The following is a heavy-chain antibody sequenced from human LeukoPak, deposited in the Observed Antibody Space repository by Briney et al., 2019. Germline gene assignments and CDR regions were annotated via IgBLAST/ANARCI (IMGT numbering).Heavy chain of an antibody. V-gene: IGHV4-30-4*08. J-gene: IGHJ6*03. D-gene: IGHD1-26*01. Sequence: SQTLSLTCTVSGGSISSGDYYWSWIRQPPGKGLEWIGYIYYSGSTYYNPSLKSRVTISVDTSKNQFSLKLSSVTAADTVVYYCARNSGSLPYYYYYYMDVWGKGTTVTVSS. CDR1: GGSISSGDYY. CDR2: IYYSGST. CDR3: ARNSGSLPYYYYYYMDV.